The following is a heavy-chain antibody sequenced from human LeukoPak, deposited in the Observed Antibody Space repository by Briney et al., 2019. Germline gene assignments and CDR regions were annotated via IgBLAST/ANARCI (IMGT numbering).Heavy chain of an antibody. CDR3: ARDPHSGYEDWFDP. CDR2: ISAYNGNT. J-gene: IGHJ5*02. Sequence: ASVKVSCTASGYTFTSYGISWVRQATGQGLEWMGWISAYNGNTNYAQKLQGRVTMTTDTSTSTAYMELRSLRSDDTAVYYCARDPHSGYEDWFDPWGQGTLVTVSS. D-gene: IGHD5-12*01. CDR1: GYTFTSYG. V-gene: IGHV1-18*01.